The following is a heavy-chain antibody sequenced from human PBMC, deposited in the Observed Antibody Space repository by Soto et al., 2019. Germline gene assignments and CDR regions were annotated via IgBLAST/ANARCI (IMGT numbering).Heavy chain of an antibody. J-gene: IGHJ5*02. Sequence: QVTLKESGPVLVKPTETLTLRCTVSGLSITDSEMGVSWIRQPPGQPLEWLAHIDSSGEKSYRTFLKSRLAISKDTSKSQIVLTMTNMDPADTATYYCARRHMAVAVSPWFDPWGQEITVTVSS. V-gene: IGHV2-26*01. CDR1: GLSITDSEMG. CDR2: IDSSGEK. D-gene: IGHD3-10*01. CDR3: ARRHMAVAVSPWFDP.